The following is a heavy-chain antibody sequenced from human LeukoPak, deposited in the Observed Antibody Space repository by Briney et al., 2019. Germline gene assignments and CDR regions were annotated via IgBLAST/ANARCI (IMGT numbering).Heavy chain of an antibody. CDR2: IWYDGSNK. J-gene: IGHJ6*02. V-gene: IGHV3-33*01. Sequence: GSLRLPWATSGINFHSYCMHWVRPAPGKGLEWGGIIWYDGSNKYHADSVKGRFTISRDNAKNTLYLQMNTLGAEDTALYYCVRGSTDWNGMDVWGQGTTVTVSS. CDR3: VRGSTDWNGMDV. D-gene: IGHD6-19*01. CDR1: GINFHSYC.